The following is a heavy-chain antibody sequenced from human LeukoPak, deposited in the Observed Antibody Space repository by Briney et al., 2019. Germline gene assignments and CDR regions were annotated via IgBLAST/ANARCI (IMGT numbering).Heavy chain of an antibody. CDR3: ATKGYCSGGSCYSSLV. D-gene: IGHD2-15*01. CDR2: ISSSSSYI. CDR1: GFTFSSYS. J-gene: IGHJ4*02. V-gene: IGHV3-21*01. Sequence: GGSLRLSCAASGFTFSSYSMNWVRQAPGKGLEWVSSISSSSSYIYYADSVKGRFTISRDNAKNSLYLQMNSLRAEDTAVYYCATKGYCSGGSCYSSLVWGQGTLVTVSS.